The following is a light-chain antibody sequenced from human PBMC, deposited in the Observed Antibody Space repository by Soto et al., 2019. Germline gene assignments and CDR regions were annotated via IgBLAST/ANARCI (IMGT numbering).Light chain of an antibody. J-gene: IGKJ1*01. CDR1: ESVSSY. CDR2: DAS. CDR3: QQRSNWPPT. Sequence: EIVLTQSPATLSLSPGEKATLSCRASESVSSYLAWFQHKPGQGPRLLIYDASNREPGIPARFSGSGSGTDFTLTISSLEPEDFAVYYCQQRSNWPPTFGQGTKVDIK. V-gene: IGKV3-11*01.